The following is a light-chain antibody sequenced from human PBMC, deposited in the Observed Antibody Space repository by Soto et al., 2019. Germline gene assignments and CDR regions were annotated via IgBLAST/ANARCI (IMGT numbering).Light chain of an antibody. CDR3: QQRSSWPT. CDR1: QTVSSY. V-gene: IGKV3-11*01. J-gene: IGKJ4*01. Sequence: EIVLTQSPATLSLSPGGRATLSCRASQTVSSYFAWFQQKPGQAPRLLIYDISVRATGVPARFSGSGSGTDFTLTISSLEPEDFAVYYCQQRSSWPTVGGGTKVDIK. CDR2: DIS.